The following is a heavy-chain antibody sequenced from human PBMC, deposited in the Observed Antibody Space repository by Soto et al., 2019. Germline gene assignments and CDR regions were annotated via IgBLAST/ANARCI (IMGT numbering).Heavy chain of an antibody. D-gene: IGHD6-6*01. CDR3: ARGPPSIAARFLDY. CDR1: GGSISSGGYY. CDR2: IYYSGST. V-gene: IGHV4-31*03. J-gene: IGHJ4*02. Sequence: QVQLQESGPGLVKPSQTLSLTCTVSGGSISSGGYYWSWIRQHPGKGLEWLGYIYYSGSTYYNPSLKSRVTISVDTSKNQFSLKLSSVTAADTAVYYCARGPPSIAARFLDYWGQGTLVTVSS.